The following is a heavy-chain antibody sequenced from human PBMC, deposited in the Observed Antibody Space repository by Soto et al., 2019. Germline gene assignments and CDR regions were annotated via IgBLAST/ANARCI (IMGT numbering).Heavy chain of an antibody. Sequence: EVQLVESGGGLVQPGGSLRLSCAASGFTFSSYWMHWVRQAPGKGLVWVSRINSDGSSTSYADSVKGRFTISRDNAKNTLYLQMNSLRAEDTAVYYCARVNSVTTPWEYYYYMDVWGKGTTVTVSS. D-gene: IGHD4-17*01. CDR3: ARVNSVTTPWEYYYYMDV. CDR2: INSDGSST. J-gene: IGHJ6*03. CDR1: GFTFSSYW. V-gene: IGHV3-74*01.